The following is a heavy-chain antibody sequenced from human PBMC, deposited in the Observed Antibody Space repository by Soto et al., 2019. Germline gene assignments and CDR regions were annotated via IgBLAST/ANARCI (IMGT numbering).Heavy chain of an antibody. CDR2: IYHSGDT. CDR3: ARAELELLDY. CDR1: GGSINSDNW. D-gene: IGHD1-7*01. Sequence: PSETLSLTCAVTGGSINSDNWWTWVRQTPGKGLEWIGEIYHSGDTNYNPSLERRVTISVDKPKNQISLKLSSVTAADTAVYYCARAELELLDYWGQGTLVTVSS. V-gene: IGHV4-4*02. J-gene: IGHJ4*02.